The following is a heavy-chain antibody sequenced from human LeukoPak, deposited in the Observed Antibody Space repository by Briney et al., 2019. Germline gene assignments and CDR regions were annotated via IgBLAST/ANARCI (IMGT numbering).Heavy chain of an antibody. CDR2: ISAYNGNT. V-gene: IGHV1-18*01. CDR3: ARAHPRLPPRSRMPSKNAPLPTYYFDY. D-gene: IGHD4-11*01. J-gene: IGHJ4*02. Sequence: ASVKVSCKASGYTFTSYGISWVRQAPGQGLEWMGWISAYNGNTNYAQKLQGRVTMTTDTSTSTAYMELRSLRSDDTAVYYCARAHPRLPPRSRMPSKNAPLPTYYFDYWGQGTLVTVSS. CDR1: GYTFTSYG.